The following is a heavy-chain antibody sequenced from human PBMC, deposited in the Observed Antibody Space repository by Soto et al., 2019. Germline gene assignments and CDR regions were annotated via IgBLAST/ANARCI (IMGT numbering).Heavy chain of an antibody. CDR1: GGSISSNACC. V-gene: IGHV4-39*01. CDR2: VYYSASA. Sequence: QLQLLESGPGLVKPSETLSLTCTVSGGSISSNACCWGWIRKPPGKGLEWIGSVYYSASANYSPTLRSRLTVSVDTSKNQFSPKLISVTAADTALYYCARRPKRGSYSWCFDYWGQGTLVTVSS. D-gene: IGHD1-26*01. J-gene: IGHJ4*02. CDR3: ARRPKRGSYSWCFDY.